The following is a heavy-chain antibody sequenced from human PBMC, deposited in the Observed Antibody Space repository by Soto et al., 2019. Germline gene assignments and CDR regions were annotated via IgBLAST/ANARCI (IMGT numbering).Heavy chain of an antibody. J-gene: IGHJ4*02. V-gene: IGHV3-23*01. CDR1: GFTFSNYA. Sequence: EVRLLESGGGLVQPGGSLRLSCAASGFTFSNYAMTWVRQAPGKGLEWVSGLNGSGGSTSSADSVKGRFAISRDNSKNTLYLQMNSLRDGDTAVYYCAKWNGYGDFWGQGTLVTVSS. CDR2: LNGSGGST. CDR3: AKWNGYGDF. D-gene: IGHD1-1*01.